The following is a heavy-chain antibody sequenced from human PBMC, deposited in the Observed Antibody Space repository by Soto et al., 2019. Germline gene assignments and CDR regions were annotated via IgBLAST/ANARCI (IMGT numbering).Heavy chain of an antibody. D-gene: IGHD2-15*01. CDR3: ARVPSSSGRAHFDY. CDR1: GFTFSSYA. V-gene: IGHV3-30-3*01. CDR2: ISYDGSNK. J-gene: IGHJ4*02. Sequence: QVQLGESGGGVVQPGRSLRLSCAASGFTFSSYAMHWVRQAPGKGLGWVAVISYDGSNKYYADSVKGRFTISRDNSKNTLYLQMNSLRAEDTAVYYCARVPSSSGRAHFDYWGQGTLVTVSS.